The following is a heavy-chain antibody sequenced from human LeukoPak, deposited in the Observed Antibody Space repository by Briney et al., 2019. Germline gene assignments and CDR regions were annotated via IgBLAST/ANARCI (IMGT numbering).Heavy chain of an antibody. D-gene: IGHD6-19*01. V-gene: IGHV4-59*01. Sequence: SETLSLTCTVSGASISSFYWSWIRQPPGKGLEWIGYIYSSGSTNYNPSLKSRVTISIDTSKNQFSLKLSSVTAADTAVYYCARAVAGTQDYWGQGTLVTVSS. CDR1: GASISSFY. CDR3: ARAVAGTQDY. CDR2: IYSSGST. J-gene: IGHJ4*02.